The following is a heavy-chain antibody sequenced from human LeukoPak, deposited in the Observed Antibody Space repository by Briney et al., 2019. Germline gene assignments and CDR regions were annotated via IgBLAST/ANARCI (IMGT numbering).Heavy chain of an antibody. CDR3: ARVDAASGSHFWDY. CDR2: INPNSGGT. D-gene: IGHD3-3*02. CDR1: GYTFTGYY. V-gene: IGHV1-2*02. Sequence: ASVKVSCKASGYTFTGYYMHWVRQAPGQGLEWMGWINPNSGGTNYAQKFQGRVTMTRDTSISTAYMELSRLRSEDTAVYYCARVDAASGSHFWDYWGQGTLVIVSS. J-gene: IGHJ4*02.